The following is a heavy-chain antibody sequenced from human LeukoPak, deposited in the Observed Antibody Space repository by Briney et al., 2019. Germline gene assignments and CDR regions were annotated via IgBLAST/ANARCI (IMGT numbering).Heavy chain of an antibody. D-gene: IGHD4/OR15-4a*01. CDR1: GGSISTYY. CDR2: IHYSGST. Sequence: PSETLSLTCIVSGGSISTYYWSWIRQPPGKGLEWIAYIHYSGSTNYNPSLRSRVTISVDTSKNQFSLKLSSVTAADAAVYYCARGLTSSDWYFDLWGRGTLVTVSS. J-gene: IGHJ2*01. CDR3: ARGLTSSDWYFDL. V-gene: IGHV4-59*01.